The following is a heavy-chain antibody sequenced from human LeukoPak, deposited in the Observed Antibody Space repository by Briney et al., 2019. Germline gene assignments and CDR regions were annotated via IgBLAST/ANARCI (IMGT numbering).Heavy chain of an antibody. V-gene: IGHV4-39*01. CDR3: ARGRGYSGYDY. J-gene: IGHJ4*02. CDR2: IYYSGST. Sequence: SQTLSLTCTVSGVSISSSSYYWGWIRHPPGKGLEWVGSIYYSGSTYYNPSLKSRVTISVDTSKNQFSLKLSSVTAADTAVYYCARGRGYSGYDYWGQGNLVTVSS. D-gene: IGHD5-12*01. CDR1: GVSISSSSYY.